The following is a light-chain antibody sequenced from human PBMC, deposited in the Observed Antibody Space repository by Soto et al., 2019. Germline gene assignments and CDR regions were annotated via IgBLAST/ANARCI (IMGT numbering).Light chain of an antibody. Sequence: EIVMTQSPATLSVSPGERATLSCRASQSISSNLAWYQQRPGQPPRLLIYGASTRATGIPARFSGSGSETEFTLTISSLPSEDFAVYFCQQYDKWPPYTFGQGTKLEIK. CDR2: GAS. J-gene: IGKJ2*01. CDR3: QQYDKWPPYT. CDR1: QSISSN. V-gene: IGKV3-15*01.